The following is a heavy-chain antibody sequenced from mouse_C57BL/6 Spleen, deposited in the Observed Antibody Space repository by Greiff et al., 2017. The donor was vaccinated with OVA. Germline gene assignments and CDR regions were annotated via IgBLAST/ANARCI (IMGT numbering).Heavy chain of an antibody. V-gene: IGHV14-4*01. Sequence: VQLQQSGAELVRPGASVKLSCTASGFNIKDDYMHWVKQRPEQGLEWIGWIDPENGDTEYASKFQGKATITADTSSNTAYLQLSSLTSEDTAVYYCTAITTNFDYWGQGTTLTVSS. CDR1: GFNIKDDY. CDR3: TAITTNFDY. CDR2: IDPENGDT. J-gene: IGHJ2*01. D-gene: IGHD1-1*01.